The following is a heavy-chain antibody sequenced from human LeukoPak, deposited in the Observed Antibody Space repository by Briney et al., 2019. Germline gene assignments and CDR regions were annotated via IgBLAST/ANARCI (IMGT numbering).Heavy chain of an antibody. J-gene: IGHJ4*02. CDR3: AKDERGFSRRVDS. CDR1: GFTFSNYA. D-gene: IGHD2-2*01. CDR2: ISGSGGYT. V-gene: IGHV3-23*01. Sequence: KTGGSLRLSCAASGFTFSNYAMSWVRQAPGKGLEWLSAISGSGGYTSYADSVKGRFTISRDNSKNTLYLQINSLRAEDTALYFCAKDERGFSRRVDSWGQGTLVTVSS.